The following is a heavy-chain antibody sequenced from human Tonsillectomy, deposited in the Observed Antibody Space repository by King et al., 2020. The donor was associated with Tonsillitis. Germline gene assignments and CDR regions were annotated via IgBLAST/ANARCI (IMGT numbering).Heavy chain of an antibody. J-gene: IGHJ4*02. V-gene: IGHV3-11*01. Sequence: VQLVESGGGLVKPGGSLRLSCAASGFTFSDYYMSWIRQAPGKGLEWISYISSDGRTIYYADSVKGRFTISRDNAKNSLSLQMNSLRAEDTAVYYCARDRAVVVPVTKLKIFDCWGQGTLVTVSS. CDR3: ARDRAVVVPVTKLKIFDC. D-gene: IGHD2-2*01. CDR2: ISSDGRTI. CDR1: GFTFSDYY.